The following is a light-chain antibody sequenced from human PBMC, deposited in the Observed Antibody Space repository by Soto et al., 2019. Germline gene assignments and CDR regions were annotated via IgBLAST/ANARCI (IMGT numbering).Light chain of an antibody. CDR2: SAS. Sequence: DIQMTQSPSSVSASVGDRVTITCRASQGISTYLGWYQQKPGKAPKSLIYSASSLQSGVPSKFSGVGSGTEFTLTITDMQPDDFATDYCQQYYRYPWKFGQGTKVEI. V-gene: IGKV1-16*02. CDR1: QGISTY. J-gene: IGKJ1*01. CDR3: QQYYRYPWK.